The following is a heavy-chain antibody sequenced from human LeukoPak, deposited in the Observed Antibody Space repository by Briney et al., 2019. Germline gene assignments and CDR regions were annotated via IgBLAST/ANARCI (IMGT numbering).Heavy chain of an antibody. D-gene: IGHD4-17*01. CDR1: GYSFTSYC. CDR3: ARQSFGDPDAFDI. Sequence: GESLKISCKVSGYSFTSYCIGWVRQMPGKGLEWMGIIYPGDSDTRYSPSFQGQVTISADKSISTAYLQWSSLKASDTAMYYCARQSFGDPDAFDIRGQGTMVTVSS. V-gene: IGHV5-51*01. CDR2: IYPGDSDT. J-gene: IGHJ3*02.